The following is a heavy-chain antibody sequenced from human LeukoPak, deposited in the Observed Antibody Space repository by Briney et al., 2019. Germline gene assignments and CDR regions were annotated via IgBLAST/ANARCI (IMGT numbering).Heavy chain of an antibody. CDR3: TRVSVHGYSDY. D-gene: IGHD3-16*02. Sequence: SETLSLTCAVYGGSFSGYYWSWIRQPPGKGLEWIGEINHSGSTNYNPSLKSRVTISVDTSKNQFSLKLSSVTAADTAVYYCTRVSVHGYSDYWGQGTLVTVSS. V-gene: IGHV4-34*01. J-gene: IGHJ4*02. CDR1: GGSFSGYY. CDR2: INHSGST.